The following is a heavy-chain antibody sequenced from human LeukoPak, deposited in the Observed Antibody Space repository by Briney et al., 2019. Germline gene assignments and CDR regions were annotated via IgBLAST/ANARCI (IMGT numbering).Heavy chain of an antibody. CDR2: ISGSGGST. D-gene: IGHD4-11*01. V-gene: IGHV3-23*01. CDR1: GFTFSSYA. J-gene: IGHJ2*01. Sequence: GGFLRLSCAASGFTFSSYAMNWVRQAPGKGLEWVSAISGSGGSTYYADSVKGRFTFSRDNSKNTLYLQMNSLRVEDTAVYFCAKEKRYSDYGFDLWGRGTLVTVSS. CDR3: AKEKRYSDYGFDL.